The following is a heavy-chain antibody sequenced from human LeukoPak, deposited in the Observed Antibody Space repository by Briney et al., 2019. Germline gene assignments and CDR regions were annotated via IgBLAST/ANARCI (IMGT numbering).Heavy chain of an antibody. V-gene: IGHV3-23*01. CDR3: YIPYYDTSAYKAY. J-gene: IGHJ4*02. CDR1: GFTFSSYA. Sequence: PGGSLRLSCAASGFTFSSYAMTWVRQAPGKGLEWVSAISGSGSSTYYADSVKGRFTISRDNSKNTLYLQMHSLRAEDTAAYYCYIPYYDTSAYKAYWGQGTLVTVSS. D-gene: IGHD3-22*01. CDR2: ISGSGSST.